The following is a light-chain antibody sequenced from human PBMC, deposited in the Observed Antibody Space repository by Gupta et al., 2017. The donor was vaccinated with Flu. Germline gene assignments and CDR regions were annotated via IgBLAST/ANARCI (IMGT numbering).Light chain of an antibody. CDR1: NIERKS. Sequence: SYLLTQPPSASVALGQTDRITCEGNNIERKSVHWYQQKPGQAPILVVYDDSDRPSGIPERFSGSNSVNTATLSISRVEAGDEADYYCQVWDSYSDHWVFGGGTKLTV. V-gene: IGLV3-21*02. CDR3: QVWDSYSDHWV. J-gene: IGLJ3*02. CDR2: DDS.